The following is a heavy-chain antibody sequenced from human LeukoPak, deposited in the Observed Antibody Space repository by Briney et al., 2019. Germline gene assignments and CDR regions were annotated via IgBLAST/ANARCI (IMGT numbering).Heavy chain of an antibody. Sequence: PGGSLRLSCAASGFTVSSNYMSWVRQAPGKGLEWVSVIYSGGTTYYADSVKGRFTISRDNSKNTLYLQMYSLRAEDTAVYYCARDSYYGSGSYYRYTFDYWGQGTLVTVSS. CDR3: ARDSYYGSGSYYRYTFDY. CDR2: IYSGGTT. V-gene: IGHV3-53*01. J-gene: IGHJ4*02. CDR1: GFTVSSNY. D-gene: IGHD3-10*01.